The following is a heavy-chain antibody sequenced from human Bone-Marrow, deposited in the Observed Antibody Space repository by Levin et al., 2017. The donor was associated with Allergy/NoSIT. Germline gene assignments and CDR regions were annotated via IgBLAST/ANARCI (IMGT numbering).Heavy chain of an antibody. CDR3: ARGIIGDVRVAHKEAFDI. CDR1: GFTFSIYS. V-gene: IGHV3-21*01. CDR2: ISSSGSDM. Sequence: GASVKVSCTVSGFTFSIYSINWVRQAPGKGLEWVSSISSSGSDMYYVDSVKGRFIISRDNAKNSLTLQMNSLRAEDTAVYYCARGIIGDVRVAHKEAFDIWGQGTMVSVSS. D-gene: IGHD2-8*02. J-gene: IGHJ3*02.